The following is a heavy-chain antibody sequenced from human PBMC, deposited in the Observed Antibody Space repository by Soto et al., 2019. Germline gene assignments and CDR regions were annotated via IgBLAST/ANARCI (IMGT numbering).Heavy chain of an antibody. CDR2: IKQDGSEN. D-gene: IGHD1-1*01. V-gene: IGHV3-7*01. CDR1: GFTFSSYW. CDR3: ATDTVEGGTNG. Sequence: EVQLVESGGGLVQPGGSLRLSCAASGFTFSSYWMRWVRQAPGKGLEWVVNIKQDGSENYYVVSVKGRFTISRDNAENSLFPQMSSLRADDAAVYYCATDTVEGGTNGWGQGTLVTVSS. J-gene: IGHJ4*02.